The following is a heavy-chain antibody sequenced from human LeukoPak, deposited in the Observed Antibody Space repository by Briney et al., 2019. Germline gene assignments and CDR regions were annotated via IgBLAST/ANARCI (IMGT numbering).Heavy chain of an antibody. CDR3: ASSTYYYDSSGPAGFDY. J-gene: IGHJ4*02. CDR2: IYYSGST. D-gene: IGHD3-22*01. CDR1: GGSISSYY. Sequence: PSETLSLTFTVSGGSISSYYWSWIRQPPGKGLEWIGYIYYSGSTNYNPSLKSRVTISVDTSKNQFSLKLSSVIAADTAVYYCASSTYYYDSSGPAGFDYWGQGTLVTVSS. V-gene: IGHV4-59*01.